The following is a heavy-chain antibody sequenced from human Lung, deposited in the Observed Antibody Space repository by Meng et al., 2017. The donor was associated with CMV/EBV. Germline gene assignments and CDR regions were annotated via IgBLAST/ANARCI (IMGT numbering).Heavy chain of an antibody. CDR3: TRDPGLSTSWYFDF. J-gene: IGHJ4*02. CDR2: IRSKAYGGTT. D-gene: IGHD2/OR15-2a*01. Sequence: GESLKISCPASGFTFGDYAMSWVRQAPGKGLEWVGFIRSKAYGGTTEYAASVKGRFTISRDDSKSIAYLQMNSLNTEDTAMYYCTRDPGLSTSWYFDFWGQGQXVTVDS. CDR1: GFTFGDYA. V-gene: IGHV3-49*04.